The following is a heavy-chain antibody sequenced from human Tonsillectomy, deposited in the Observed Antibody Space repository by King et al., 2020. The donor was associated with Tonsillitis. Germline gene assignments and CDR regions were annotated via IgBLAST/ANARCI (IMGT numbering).Heavy chain of an antibody. CDR1: GYTFSSYY. Sequence: QLVQSGAEVKKPGASVKIACKASGYTFSSYYMHWVRQAPGQGLEWMGIINPSGPSTTYAQKFQGRVTVTRDTSTSTVYMELSSLRSEDTAVYYCVRDRYSGTYSPIHWGQGTLVTVSS. J-gene: IGHJ4*02. CDR2: INPSGPST. D-gene: IGHD1-26*01. V-gene: IGHV1-46*01. CDR3: VRDRYSGTYSPIH.